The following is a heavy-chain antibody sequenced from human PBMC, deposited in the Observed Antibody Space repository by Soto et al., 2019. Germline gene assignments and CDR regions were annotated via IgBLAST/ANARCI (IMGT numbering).Heavy chain of an antibody. D-gene: IGHD2-15*01. CDR2: IYYSGST. V-gene: IGHV4-39*01. CDR3: ARRPTPGLRYCSGGSCYSPGSLDP. CDR1: GGSISSSSYY. J-gene: IGHJ5*02. Sequence: PSETLSLTCTVSGGSISSSSYYWGWIRQPPGKGREWIGSIYYSGSTYYNPSLKSRVTISVDTSKNQFSLKLSSVTATDTAVYYCARRPTPGLRYCSGGSCYSPGSLDPWGQGTLVTVSS.